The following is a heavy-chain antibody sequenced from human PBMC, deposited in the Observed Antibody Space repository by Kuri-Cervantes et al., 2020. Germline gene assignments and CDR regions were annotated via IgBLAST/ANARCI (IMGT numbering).Heavy chain of an antibody. CDR1: GFTFSSYS. V-gene: IGHV3-21*01. CDR2: ISSSSSYI. J-gene: IGHJ4*02. D-gene: IGHD2-2*02. CDR3: ARGEGYQLLYRGPLDY. Sequence: LSLTCAASGFTFSSYSMNWVRQAPGKGLEWVSSISSSSSYIYYADSVKGRFTISRDNAKNSLYLQMNSLRAEDTAVYYCARGEGYQLLYRGPLDYWGQGTLVTVSS.